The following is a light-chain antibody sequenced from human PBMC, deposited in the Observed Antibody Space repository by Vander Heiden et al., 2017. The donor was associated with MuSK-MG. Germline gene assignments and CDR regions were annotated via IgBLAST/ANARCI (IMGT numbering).Light chain of an antibody. CDR2: ASS. Sequence: DLLKNQSPSSLSASVGDRVTITCRASASIRSYLNWYQYKPGNAPQLLFYASSILQNVVPTLFSGSGSGTYFTLTITALRPEDFATYYCQQSCSSYTFGPGTKVQIK. V-gene: IGKV1-39*01. CDR3: QQSCSSYT. J-gene: IGKJ2*01. CDR1: ASIRSY.